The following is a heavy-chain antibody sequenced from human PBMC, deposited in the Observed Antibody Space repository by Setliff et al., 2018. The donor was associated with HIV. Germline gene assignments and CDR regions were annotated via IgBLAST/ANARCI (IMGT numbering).Heavy chain of an antibody. D-gene: IGHD1-26*01. CDR3: ARDRHFSGSFF. V-gene: IGHV1-2*02. J-gene: IGHJ4*02. CDR1: GYSFTDHY. CDR2: INPNSGYS. Sequence: GASVKVSCKTSGYSFTDHYIHWVRQAPGQGLEWMGWINPNSGYSTSAQKFQGRVLMSRDTSINTAYMELTRLRSDDTAVYYCARDRHFSGSFFWGQGTLVTVSS.